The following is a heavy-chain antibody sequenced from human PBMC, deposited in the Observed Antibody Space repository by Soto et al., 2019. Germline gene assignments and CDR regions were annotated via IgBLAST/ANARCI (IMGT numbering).Heavy chain of an antibody. CDR2: ITDGGSNT. CDR3: AKGYGSGSSDY. J-gene: IGHJ4*02. V-gene: IGHV3-23*01. D-gene: IGHD3-10*01. CDR1: GFTFSSYA. Sequence: GSLRLSCAASGFTFSSYAMSWVRQAPGKGLEWVAAITDGGSNTYYADSVKGRFTISRDNSKNTLYLQMNSLRAEDTAVYYCAKGYGSGSSDYWGQGTLVTVSS.